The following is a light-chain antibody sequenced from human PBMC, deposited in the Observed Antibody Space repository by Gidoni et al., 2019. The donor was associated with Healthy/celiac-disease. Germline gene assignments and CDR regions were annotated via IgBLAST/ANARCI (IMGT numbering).Light chain of an antibody. Sequence: LSVSPGERATLSCRASQSVSSNLAWYQQKPGQAPRLLIYGASTRATGIPARFSGSGSGTEFTLTISSLQSEDFAVYYCQQYNNWLTFGGGTKVEIK. CDR2: GAS. CDR1: QSVSSN. V-gene: IGKV3-15*01. CDR3: QQYNNWLT. J-gene: IGKJ4*01.